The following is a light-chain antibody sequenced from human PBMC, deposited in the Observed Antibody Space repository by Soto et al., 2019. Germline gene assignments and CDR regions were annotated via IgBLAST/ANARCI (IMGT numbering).Light chain of an antibody. J-gene: IGLJ1*01. CDR2: QVT. V-gene: IGLV2-14*01. CDR1: SSDIGGYYY. Sequence: QSALTQPASVSGSPGQSITISCTGTSSDIGGYYYVSWYQHHPGKAPKLLIYQVTNRPSGVSNRFSGSKSGNTASLTISGLQADDEADYYCTSYSSSDIFYVFGTGTKLTV. CDR3: TSYSSSDIFYV.